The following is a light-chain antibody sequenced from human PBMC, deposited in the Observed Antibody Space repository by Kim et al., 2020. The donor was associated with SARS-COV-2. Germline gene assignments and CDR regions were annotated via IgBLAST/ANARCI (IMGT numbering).Light chain of an antibody. V-gene: IGKV1-5*03. CDR3: QHYHGSSRT. CDR2: EAS. J-gene: IGKJ1*01. CDR1: QSICSL. Sequence: ASVRDSVTITCRASQSICSLFAWYQQKPGKAPKLLIYEASTLESGVPSRCSGSVSVTEFTLSTRGLQPVDFATYYSQHYHGSSRTFGQGTKVDSK.